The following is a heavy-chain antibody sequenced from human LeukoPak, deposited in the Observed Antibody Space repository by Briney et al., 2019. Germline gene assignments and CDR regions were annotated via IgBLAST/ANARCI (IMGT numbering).Heavy chain of an antibody. J-gene: IGHJ4*02. CDR1: GFTFSSYA. CDR2: ISGSGGST. Sequence: GGSLRLSCAASGFTFSSYAMSWVRQAPGRGLEWVSAISGSGGSTYYADSVKGRFTISRDNSKNTLYLQMNSLRAEDTAVYYCAKATPGVSKVSPDYWGQGTLVTVSS. D-gene: IGHD1-14*01. V-gene: IGHV3-23*01. CDR3: AKATPGVSKVSPDY.